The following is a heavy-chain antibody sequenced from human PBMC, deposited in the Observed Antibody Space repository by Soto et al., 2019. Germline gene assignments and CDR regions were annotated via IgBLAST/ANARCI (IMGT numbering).Heavy chain of an antibody. J-gene: IGHJ6*03. D-gene: IGHD6-6*01. V-gene: IGHV4-39*01. CDR1: GGSISSSSYY. Sequence: SETLSLTCTVSGGSISSSSYYWGWIRQPPGKGLEWIGSIYYSGSTYYNPSLKSRVTISVDTSKNQFSLKLSSVTAADTAVYYCARSPLSFSSSVYYYYLDVWGKGTTVTVSS. CDR2: IYYSGST. CDR3: ARSPLSFSSSVYYYYLDV.